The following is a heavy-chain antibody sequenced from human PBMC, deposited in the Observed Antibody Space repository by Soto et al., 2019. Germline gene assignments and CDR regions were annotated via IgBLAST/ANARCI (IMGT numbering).Heavy chain of an antibody. J-gene: IGHJ6*02. CDR3: ARSQVGRPLDV. Sequence: ASVKGPCKASRYTFTSFYTHWLRQAPGQGLERMGIINPSGGSTTYPQKFQGRVTMTRDTSTSTVHMELITLRSEDTAVYYCARSQVGRPLDVWGPGTTVTVSS. D-gene: IGHD1-26*01. V-gene: IGHV1-46*01. CDR1: RYTFTSFY. CDR2: INPSGGST.